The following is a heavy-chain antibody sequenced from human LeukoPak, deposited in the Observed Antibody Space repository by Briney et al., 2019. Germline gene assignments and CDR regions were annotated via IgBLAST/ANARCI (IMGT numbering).Heavy chain of an antibody. CDR2: INPSDGST. Sequence: ASVKVSCKASGYTITNYYMHWVRQAPGQGLEWMGIINPSDGSTSYAQKFQGGVTITRDMSTSTVYMELSSLRSGDTAVYYCARAAPVALLMQLYYFDYWGQGTLVTVSS. D-gene: IGHD6-19*01. J-gene: IGHJ4*02. V-gene: IGHV1-46*01. CDR1: GYTITNYY. CDR3: ARAAPVALLMQLYYFDY.